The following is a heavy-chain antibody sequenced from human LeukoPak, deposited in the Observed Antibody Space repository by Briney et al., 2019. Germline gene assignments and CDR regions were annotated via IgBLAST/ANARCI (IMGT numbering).Heavy chain of an antibody. J-gene: IGHJ4*02. Sequence: SETLSLTCTVSGDSISSGDFSWSWIRQPPGKGREWIGYIHYSGSTYYNPSLKSRLTISVDTSKNQFSLNLSSVTAADTAVYYCARNTPDSSGFDYWGQGTLVTVSS. CDR1: GDSISSGDFS. D-gene: IGHD6-19*01. CDR2: IHYSGST. CDR3: ARNTPDSSGFDY. V-gene: IGHV4-30-4*08.